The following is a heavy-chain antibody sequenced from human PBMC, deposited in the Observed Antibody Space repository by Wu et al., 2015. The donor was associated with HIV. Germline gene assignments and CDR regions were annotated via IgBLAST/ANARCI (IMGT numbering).Heavy chain of an antibody. CDR3: ARMKSGYITLKSYYYYYGMDV. Sequence: QVQLVQSGAEVKKPGASVKVSCKASGYTFTSYDINWVRQATGQGLEWMGWMNPNSGNTGYAQKFQGRVTMTRNTSISTAYMELSSLRSEDTAVYYCARMKSGYITLKSYYYYYGMDVWGQGTTVTVSS. CDR1: GYTFTSYD. D-gene: IGHD5-12*01. CDR2: MNPNSGNT. J-gene: IGHJ6*02. V-gene: IGHV1-8*01.